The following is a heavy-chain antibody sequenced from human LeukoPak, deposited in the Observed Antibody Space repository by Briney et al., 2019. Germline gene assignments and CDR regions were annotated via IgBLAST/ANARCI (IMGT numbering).Heavy chain of an antibody. V-gene: IGHV4-39*07. CDR1: GGSISSSSYY. J-gene: IGHJ6*04. CDR3: AELGITMIGGV. CDR2: INHHGST. Sequence: SETLSLTCTVSGGSISSSSYYWGWIRQPPGKGLEWIGEINHHGSTNYNPSLKSRVTMSADTSKNQFSLKLSSVTAADTAVYYCAELGITMIGGVWGKGTTVTISS. D-gene: IGHD3-10*02.